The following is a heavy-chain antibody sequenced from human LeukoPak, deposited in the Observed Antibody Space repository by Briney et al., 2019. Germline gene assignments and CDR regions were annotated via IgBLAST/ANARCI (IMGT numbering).Heavy chain of an antibody. CDR1: GFTFSSYS. Sequence: GGSLRLSCAASGFTFSSYSMNWVRQAPGKGLEWVSAISGSGGSTYYADSVKGRFTISRDNSKNTLYLQMNSLRAEDTAVYYCAKGQATGFDYFDYWGQGTLVTVSS. CDR3: AKGQATGFDYFDY. D-gene: IGHD2-8*02. V-gene: IGHV3-23*01. CDR2: ISGSGGST. J-gene: IGHJ4*02.